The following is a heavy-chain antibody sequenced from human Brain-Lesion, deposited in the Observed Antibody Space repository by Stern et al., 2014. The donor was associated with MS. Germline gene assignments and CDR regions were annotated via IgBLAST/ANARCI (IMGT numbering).Heavy chain of an antibody. CDR1: GYIFTGYY. J-gene: IGHJ6*02. CDR3: ARDQRGITIFGVVTDYYYLGMDV. D-gene: IGHD3-3*01. V-gene: IGHV1-2*02. Sequence: QVQLVQSGAEVKKPGASVKVSCKTSGYIFTGYYIHWVRPAPGQGLEWMAWINPNTGGTNYAQKFQGRVTMSRDTSISTAYVELSSLTSDDTAVYYCARDQRGITIFGVVTDYYYLGMDVWGQGTTVTVSS. CDR2: INPNTGGT.